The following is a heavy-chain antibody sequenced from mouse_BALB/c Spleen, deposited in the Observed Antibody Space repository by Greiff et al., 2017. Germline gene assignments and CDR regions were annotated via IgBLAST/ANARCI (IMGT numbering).Heavy chain of an antibody. J-gene: IGHJ3*01. CDR1: GYTFTSYY. Sequence: QVQLQQPGAELVKPGASVKLSCKASGYTFTSYYMYWVKQRPGQGLEWIGGINPSNGGTNFNEKFKSKATLTVDKSSSTAYMQLSSLTSEDSAVYYCTREGYDGFAYGGQGTLVTVSA. D-gene: IGHD2-14*01. CDR3: TREGYDGFAY. CDR2: INPSNGGT. V-gene: IGHV1S81*02.